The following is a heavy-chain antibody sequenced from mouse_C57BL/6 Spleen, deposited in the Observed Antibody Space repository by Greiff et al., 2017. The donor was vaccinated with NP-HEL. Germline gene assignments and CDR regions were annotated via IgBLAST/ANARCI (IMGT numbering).Heavy chain of an antibody. Sequence: EVQVVESGPELVKPGASVKMSCKASGYTFTDYNMHWVKQSHGKSLEWIGYINPNNGGTSYNQKFKGKATLTVNKSSSTAYMELRSLTSEDSAVYYCARGAIYYDYVYAMDYWGQGTSVTVSS. D-gene: IGHD2-4*01. V-gene: IGHV1-22*01. CDR1: GYTFTDYN. J-gene: IGHJ4*01. CDR3: ARGAIYYDYVYAMDY. CDR2: INPNNGGT.